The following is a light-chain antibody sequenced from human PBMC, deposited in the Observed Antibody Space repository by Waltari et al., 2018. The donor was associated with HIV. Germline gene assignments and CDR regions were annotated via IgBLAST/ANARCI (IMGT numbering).Light chain of an antibody. CDR3: LQYTFWPPYT. CDR1: KSISSH. J-gene: IGKJ2*01. CDR2: AAS. Sequence: EIVITQFPGTLSVYPGERATLSCRASKSISSHLAWYQQKPGQAPRLLIYAASNRATGIPARFSGSGSGTDFTLTISSLQPEDFAVYYCLQYTFWPPYTFGQGTKLEMK. V-gene: IGKV3-15*01.